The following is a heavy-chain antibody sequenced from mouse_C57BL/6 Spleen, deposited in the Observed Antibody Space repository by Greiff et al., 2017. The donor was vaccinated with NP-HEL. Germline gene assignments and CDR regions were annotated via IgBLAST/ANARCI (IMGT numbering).Heavy chain of an antibody. Sequence: VQLQQPGAELVMPGASVKLSCKASGYTFTSYWMHWVKQRPGQGLEWIGEIDPSDSSTNYNQKFKGKSTLTVDKSSSTAYMQLSSLTSEDSAVYYCARSGDYDGVTWFAYWGQGTLVTVSA. D-gene: IGHD2-4*01. CDR1: GYTFTSYW. CDR3: ARSGDYDGVTWFAY. V-gene: IGHV1-69*01. CDR2: IDPSDSST. J-gene: IGHJ3*01.